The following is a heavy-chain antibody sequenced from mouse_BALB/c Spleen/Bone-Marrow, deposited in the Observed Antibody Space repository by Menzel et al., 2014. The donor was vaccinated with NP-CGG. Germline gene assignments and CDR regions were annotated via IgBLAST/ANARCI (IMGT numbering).Heavy chain of an antibody. Sequence: EVKLMESGGNLVKSGGSLKLSWAASGFTFSSYGMSWVRQTPEKRLEWVATISGGGSYTFYPDSVKGRFTISRDNAKNNLYLQLSSLRSEDTALYYWARHAYYDQTEVSFVYWGQGTLVTVSA. CDR3: ARHAYYDQTEVSFVY. CDR2: ISGGGSYT. D-gene: IGHD2-4*01. CDR1: GFTFSSYG. V-gene: IGHV5-9-2*01. J-gene: IGHJ3*01.